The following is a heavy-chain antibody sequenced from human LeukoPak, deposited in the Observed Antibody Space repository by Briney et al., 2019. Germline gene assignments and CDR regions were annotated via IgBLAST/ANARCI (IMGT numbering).Heavy chain of an antibody. V-gene: IGHV3-30*02. D-gene: IGHD3-22*01. CDR1: GFTFSSYG. CDR3: ARDRSTGYYSWSWFDP. J-gene: IGHJ5*02. Sequence: PGGSLRLSCAASGFTFSSYGMHWVRQAPGKGLEWVAFIRYDGSNKYYADSVKGRFTISRDNAKNSLYLQMSSLRAEDTAVYYCARDRSTGYYSWSWFDPWGQGTLVTVSS. CDR2: IRYDGSNK.